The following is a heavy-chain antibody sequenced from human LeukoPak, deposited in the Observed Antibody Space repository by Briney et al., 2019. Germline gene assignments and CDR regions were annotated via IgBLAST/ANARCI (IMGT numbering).Heavy chain of an antibody. CDR2: INSDGSTT. Sequence: GGSLRLSCAASGFTFSSYWMHWVRQAPGKGLVWVSRINSDGSTTNYADSVKGRFTISRDNSKNTLYLQMNSLRAEDTAVYYCAKVKGSSGYYPDYFDYWGQGTLVTVSS. J-gene: IGHJ4*02. V-gene: IGHV3-74*01. CDR1: GFTFSSYW. CDR3: AKVKGSSGYYPDYFDY. D-gene: IGHD3-22*01.